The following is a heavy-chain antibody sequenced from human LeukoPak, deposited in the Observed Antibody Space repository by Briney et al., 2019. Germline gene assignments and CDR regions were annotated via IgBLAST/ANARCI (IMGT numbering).Heavy chain of an antibody. V-gene: IGHV3-33*01. D-gene: IGHD3-16*01. CDR3: ARGPYDYVWGSQYYFDY. CDR2: IWYDGSNK. Sequence: GRSLRLSCAASGFTFSNYGMHWVRQAPGKGLEWVALIWYDGSNKYYTDSVKGRLTISRDNSKDTLFLQMNGLRAEDTAVYYCARGPYDYVWGSQYYFDYWGQGTLVTVSS. J-gene: IGHJ4*02. CDR1: GFTFSNYG.